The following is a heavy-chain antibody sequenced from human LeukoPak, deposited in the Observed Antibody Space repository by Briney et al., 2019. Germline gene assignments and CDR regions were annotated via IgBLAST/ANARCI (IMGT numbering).Heavy chain of an antibody. CDR1: GFTFSNYA. J-gene: IGHJ4*02. CDR3: AKDVPPNS. V-gene: IGHV3-30*18. CDR2: ISFDGSNE. D-gene: IGHD2-2*01. Sequence: GGSLRLSCAASGFTFSNYAMHWVRQAPGKGVEGVGVISFDGSNEYYADSVKGRFTISRDNSNNPLSLQMNSLRAEDTAVYYCAKDVPPNSWGQGTLVTVSS.